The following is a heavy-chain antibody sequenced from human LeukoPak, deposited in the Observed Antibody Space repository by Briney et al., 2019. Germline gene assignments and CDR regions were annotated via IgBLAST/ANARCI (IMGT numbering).Heavy chain of an antibody. V-gene: IGHV3-73*01. CDR3: TRDSGTYNWFDP. D-gene: IGHD1-26*01. CDR2: IDKKDKGYATAT. Sequence: RGSPRLSCAASGFTFSGSAIHCVPESSGKGLEWVGQIDKKDKGYATATAYAASVKGRFTISRDDSINTAYLQMKSLKAEDTALYYCTRDSGTYNWFDPWGQGTLVTVSS. CDR1: GFTFSGSA. J-gene: IGHJ5*02.